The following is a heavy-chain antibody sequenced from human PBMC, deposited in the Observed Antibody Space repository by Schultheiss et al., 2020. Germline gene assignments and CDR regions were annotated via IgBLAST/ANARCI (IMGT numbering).Heavy chain of an antibody. D-gene: IGHD6-19*01. J-gene: IGHJ4*02. CDR2: IKQDGSEK. V-gene: IGHV3-7*01. CDR3: ARERQVAGLDY. CDR1: GFTFSSYA. Sequence: GSLRLSCAASGFTFSSYAMHWVRQAPGKGLEWVANIKQDGSEKYYVDSVKGRFTISRDNAKNSLYLQMNSLRAEDTAMYYCARERQVAGLDYWGQGTLVTVSS.